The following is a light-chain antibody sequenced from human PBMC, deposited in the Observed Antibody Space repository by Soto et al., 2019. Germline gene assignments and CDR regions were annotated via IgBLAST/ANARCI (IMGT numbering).Light chain of an antibody. Sequence: ENGLTKSPGIMSLCTGERATLSGWASQSISSNLAWYQQKAGQAPRLLICGASTRATGIPAWFCVSGSGTEFTLTINILPSDDFALYFWQQCNHSPTFGQGTKVDIK. V-gene: IGKV3-15*01. J-gene: IGKJ1*01. CDR2: GAS. CDR1: QSISSN. CDR3: QQCNHSPT.